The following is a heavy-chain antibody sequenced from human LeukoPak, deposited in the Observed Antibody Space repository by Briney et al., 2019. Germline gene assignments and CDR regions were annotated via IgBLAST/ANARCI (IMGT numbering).Heavy chain of an antibody. Sequence: SETLSLTCTVSGGSISSYYRSWIRQPPGKGLEWIEYIYYSGSTNYNPSLKSRVTISVDTSKNQFSLKLSSVTAADTAVYYCARDVYDSSGYYPDYWGQGTLVTVSS. CDR2: IYYSGST. D-gene: IGHD3-22*01. V-gene: IGHV4-59*01. CDR3: ARDVYDSSGYYPDY. CDR1: GGSISSYY. J-gene: IGHJ4*02.